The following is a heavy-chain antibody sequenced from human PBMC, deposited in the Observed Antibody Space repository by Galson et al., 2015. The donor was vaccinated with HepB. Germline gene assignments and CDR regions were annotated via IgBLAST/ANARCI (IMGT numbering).Heavy chain of an antibody. D-gene: IGHD3-16*02. J-gene: IGHJ4*02. V-gene: IGHV5-51*01. CDR2: IYPGDSDT. CDR1: GYSFTSYW. Sequence: SGAEVKKPGESLKISCKGSGYSFTSYWIGWVRQMPGKGLEWMGIIYPGDSDTRYSPSFQGQVTISADKSISTAYLQWSSLKASDTAMYYCARSGYDYVWGSYRYGGFDYWGQGTLVTVSS. CDR3: ARSGYDYVWGSYRYGGFDY.